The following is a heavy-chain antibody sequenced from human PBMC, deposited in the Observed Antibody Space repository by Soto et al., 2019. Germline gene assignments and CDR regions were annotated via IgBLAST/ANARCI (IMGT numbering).Heavy chain of an antibody. CDR2: ISGSGGGT. CDR3: AKDINSDYYDSGGYSSDAFDI. V-gene: IGHV3-23*01. J-gene: IGHJ3*02. Sequence: EVRLLESGGGLVQPGGSLRLSCAASGFTFSSYAMSWVRQAPGKGLEWVSTISGSGGGTYYADSMKGRFTISRDNSKNTLYLQMNSLRAEDTAVYYCAKDINSDYYDSGGYSSDAFDIWGQGTMVTVSS. CDR1: GFTFSSYA. D-gene: IGHD3-22*01.